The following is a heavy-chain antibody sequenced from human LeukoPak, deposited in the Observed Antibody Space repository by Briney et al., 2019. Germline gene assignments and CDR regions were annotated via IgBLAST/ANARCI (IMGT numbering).Heavy chain of an antibody. D-gene: IGHD2-2*01. CDR3: ARDGVPAANYYYYMDV. J-gene: IGHJ6*03. CDR2: ISSSGSTI. Sequence: PGGSLRLSCVASGFTFSDYYMSWIRQAPGKGLEWVSYISSSGSTIYYADSVKGRFTISRDNAKNSLYLQMNSLRAEDTAVYYCARDGVPAANYYYYMDVWGKGTTVTVSS. CDR1: GFTFSDYY. V-gene: IGHV3-11*04.